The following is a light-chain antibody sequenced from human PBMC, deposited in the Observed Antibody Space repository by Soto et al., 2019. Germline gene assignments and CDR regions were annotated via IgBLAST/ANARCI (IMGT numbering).Light chain of an antibody. CDR1: SSDVGGYNY. J-gene: IGLJ2*01. V-gene: IGLV2-8*01. CDR3: SSYAGSNKFVV. Sequence: QSALTQPPSASGSPGQSVTISCTGTSSDVGGYNYVSWYQQHPGKAPKLMIYEVSKRPSGVPDRFSGSKSGNTASLTVSGLQVEDEADYYCSSYAGSNKFVVFGGGTKVTVL. CDR2: EVS.